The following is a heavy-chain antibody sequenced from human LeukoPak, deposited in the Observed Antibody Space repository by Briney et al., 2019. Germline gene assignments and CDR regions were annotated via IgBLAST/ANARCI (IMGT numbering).Heavy chain of an antibody. CDR1: GFTFTDYY. CDR2: ISGNYKTM. CDR3: ARTARSEDSDFWSGYLGD. Sequence: PGGSLRLSCAASGFTFTDYYMSWIRQAPGKGLEWVSYISGNYKTMYYADSVKGRFTISRDNARNSLYLQMNSLRAEDTAIYYCARTARSEDSDFWSGYLGDWGQGTLVTVSS. D-gene: IGHD3-3*01. V-gene: IGHV3-11*04. J-gene: IGHJ4*02.